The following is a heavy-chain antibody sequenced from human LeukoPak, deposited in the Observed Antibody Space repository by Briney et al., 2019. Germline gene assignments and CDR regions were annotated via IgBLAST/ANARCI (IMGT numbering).Heavy chain of an antibody. CDR1: GYTFTSYD. CDR3: ARSEGDSIGSDY. J-gene: IGHJ4*02. CDR2: MNPNSGNT. V-gene: IGHV1-8*01. D-gene: IGHD1-26*01. Sequence: ASVKVSCKASGYTFTSYDINWVRQATGQGLEWMGWMNPNSGNTGYAQKFQGRVTMTRNTSISTAYMELSSLRSEDTAVYYCARSEGDSIGSDYWGQGTQVTVSS.